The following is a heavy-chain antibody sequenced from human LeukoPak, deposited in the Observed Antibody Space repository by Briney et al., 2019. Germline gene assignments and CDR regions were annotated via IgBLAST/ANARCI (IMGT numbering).Heavy chain of an antibody. V-gene: IGHV3-21*01. Sequence: GGSLRLSCAASGFTFSSYSMNWVRQAPGKGLEWVSSISSSSSYIYYADSVKGRFTISRDNAKNSLYLQMNSLRAEDTAVYYCAKDMARGYSYGLSDYWGQGTLVAVSS. CDR1: GFTFSSYS. D-gene: IGHD5-18*01. CDR2: ISSSSSYI. CDR3: AKDMARGYSYGLSDY. J-gene: IGHJ4*02.